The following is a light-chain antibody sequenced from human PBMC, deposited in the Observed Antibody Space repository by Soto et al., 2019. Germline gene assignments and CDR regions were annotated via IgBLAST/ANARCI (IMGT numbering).Light chain of an antibody. V-gene: IGLV2-8*01. J-gene: IGLJ1*01. CDR1: SSDVGGYRY. Sequence: QSVLTQPPSASGSPGQSVTISCTGTSSDVGGYRYVSWYQQHPGKAPKLMIYEVTERTSGTPDRFSGSKSGNTASLTVSGLQAEDEADYYCSSYAGGNSFVFGTGTKLTVL. CDR3: SSYAGGNSFV. CDR2: EVT.